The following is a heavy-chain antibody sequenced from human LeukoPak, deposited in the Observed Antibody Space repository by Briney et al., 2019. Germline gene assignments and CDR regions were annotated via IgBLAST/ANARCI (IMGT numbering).Heavy chain of an antibody. J-gene: IGHJ3*02. CDR2: IYPGDSDT. CDR1: GYSFTSYW. CDR3: ARHVHYGSGSYSAGDAFDI. V-gene: IGHV5-51*01. Sequence: GESLKISCKGYGYSFTSYWIGWVRQMPGKGLEWMGIIYPGDSDTRYSPSFQGQVTISADKSISTAYLQWSSLKASDTAMYYCARHVHYGSGSYSAGDAFDIWGQGTMVTVSS. D-gene: IGHD3-10*01.